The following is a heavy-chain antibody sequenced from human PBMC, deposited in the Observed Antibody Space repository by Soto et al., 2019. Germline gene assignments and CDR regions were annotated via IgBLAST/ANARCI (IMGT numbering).Heavy chain of an antibody. Sequence: GVSVKVSCKASGGTFSSYTISWVRQAPGQGLEWMGRIIPILGIANYAQKFQGRVTITADKSTSTAYMELSSLRSEDTAVYYCAREYSGYERESYYYYYMDVWGKGTTVTV. V-gene: IGHV1-69*04. D-gene: IGHD5-12*01. J-gene: IGHJ6*03. CDR2: IIPILGIA. CDR3: AREYSGYERESYYYYYMDV. CDR1: GGTFSSYT.